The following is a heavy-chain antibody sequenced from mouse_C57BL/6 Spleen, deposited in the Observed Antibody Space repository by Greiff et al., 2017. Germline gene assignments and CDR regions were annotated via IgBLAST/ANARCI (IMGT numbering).Heavy chain of an antibody. CDR2: ISGGGGNT. CDR1: GFTFSSYT. CDR3: ARIGPYYYGSSYDAMDY. V-gene: IGHV5-9*01. D-gene: IGHD1-1*01. J-gene: IGHJ4*01. Sequence: EVKLVESGGGLVKPGGSLKLSCAASGFTFSSYTMSWVRQTPEKRLEWVATISGGGGNTYYPDSVKGRFTISRDKAKNTLYLQMSILRSEYTALYYCARIGPYYYGSSYDAMDYWGQGTSVTVSS.